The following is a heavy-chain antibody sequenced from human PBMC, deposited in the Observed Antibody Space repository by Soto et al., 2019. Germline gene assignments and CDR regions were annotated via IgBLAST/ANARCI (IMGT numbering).Heavy chain of an antibody. J-gene: IGHJ1*01. D-gene: IGHD3-9*01. Sequence: EVQLVESGGDLVQPGGSLRLSCVASGFTLSDHYMDWVRQAPGKGLEWVGRIRNEPKSYITDYAESVKGRFTISRDDSNNSRFLQLNSLTTEDTAIYYCADLTWTGPYFPRGQGTLVTVSS. CDR2: IRNEPKSYIT. CDR3: ADLTWTGPYFP. CDR1: GFTLSDHY. V-gene: IGHV3-72*01.